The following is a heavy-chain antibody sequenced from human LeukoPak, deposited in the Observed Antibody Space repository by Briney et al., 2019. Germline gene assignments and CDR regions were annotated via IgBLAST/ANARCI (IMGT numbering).Heavy chain of an antibody. CDR3: ASLGYSYGSLIF. D-gene: IGHD5-18*01. J-gene: IGHJ4*02. CDR1: EFTVSSNY. CDR2: IYSGGST. Sequence: GGSLRLSCAASEFTVSSNYMSWVRQAPGKGLEWVSVIYSGGSTYYADSVKGRFTISRDNSKNTLYLQMNSLRAEDTAVYYCASLGYSYGSLIFWGQGTLVTVSS. V-gene: IGHV3-53*01.